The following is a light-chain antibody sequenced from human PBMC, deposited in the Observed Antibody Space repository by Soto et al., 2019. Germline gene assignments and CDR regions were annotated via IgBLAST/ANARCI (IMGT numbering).Light chain of an antibody. Sequence: DIVMTQSPDSLAVSLGERATINCKSRQSLLYTSNNRNYLAWYQQKPGQSPKLLIYWASTRESGVPDRFSGSGSATDFTLTIRSMQAEDVAVYYCQQYHGPPLTFGGGTKVDSK. CDR1: QSLLYTSNNRNY. CDR2: WAS. V-gene: IGKV4-1*01. J-gene: IGKJ4*01. CDR3: QQYHGPPLT.